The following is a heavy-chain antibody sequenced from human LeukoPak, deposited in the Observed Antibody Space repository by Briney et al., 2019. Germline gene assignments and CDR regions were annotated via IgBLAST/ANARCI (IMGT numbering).Heavy chain of an antibody. CDR3: ANGYCSGGSCYPYFDY. D-gene: IGHD2-15*01. Sequence: PGGSLRLSCAASGFTFSSYAMSWVRQAPGKGLEWVSAISGSGGSTYYADSVKGRFTISRDNSKNTLYLQMNSLRAEDTAVYYCANGYCSGGSCYPYFDYWGQGTLVTASS. J-gene: IGHJ4*02. V-gene: IGHV3-23*01. CDR2: ISGSGGST. CDR1: GFTFSSYA.